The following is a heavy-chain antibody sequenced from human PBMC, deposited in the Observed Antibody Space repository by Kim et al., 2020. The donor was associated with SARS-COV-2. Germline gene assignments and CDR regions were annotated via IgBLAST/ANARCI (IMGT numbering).Heavy chain of an antibody. CDR3: ASHPGEYCSGGSCYWRLDY. CDR2: INTNTGNP. CDR1: GYTFTSYA. D-gene: IGHD2-15*01. Sequence: ASVKVSCKASGYTFTSYAMNWVRQAPGQGLEWMGWINTNTGNPTYAQGFPGRFVFSLDTSVNPAYLQISSLKAEDTAVYYCASHPGEYCSGGSCYWRLDYWGQGPLVTVAS. J-gene: IGHJ4*02. V-gene: IGHV7-4-1*02.